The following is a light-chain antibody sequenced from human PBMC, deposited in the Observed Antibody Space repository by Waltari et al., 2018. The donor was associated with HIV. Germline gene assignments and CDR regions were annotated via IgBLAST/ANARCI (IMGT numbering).Light chain of an antibody. V-gene: IGLV2-8*01. CDR3: SSYAGSNNPYV. J-gene: IGLJ1*01. CDR2: AVS. Sequence: QTALTQPPSASGSPGQSVTISCTGTSSDLGAYNYVSWYHQHPDKAPKLMIYAVSKRPSGVPDRFSGSKSGNTASLTVSGLQAEDEADYYCSSYAGSNNPYVFGTGTKVTVL. CDR1: SSDLGAYNY.